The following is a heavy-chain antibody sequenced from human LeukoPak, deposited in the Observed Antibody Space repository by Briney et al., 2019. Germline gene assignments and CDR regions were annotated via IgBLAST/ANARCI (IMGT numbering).Heavy chain of an antibody. CDR3: ARERGNYDILTAYYEGNWFDP. CDR1: GYTFTGYY. CDR2: INPNSGGT. Sequence: ASVKVSCKASGYTFTGYYMHWVRQAPGQGLEWMGWINPNSGGTNYAQKFQGRVTMTRDTSISTAYMELSRLRSDDTAVYYCARERGNYDILTAYYEGNWFDPWGQGTLVTVSS. D-gene: IGHD3-9*01. J-gene: IGHJ5*02. V-gene: IGHV1-2*02.